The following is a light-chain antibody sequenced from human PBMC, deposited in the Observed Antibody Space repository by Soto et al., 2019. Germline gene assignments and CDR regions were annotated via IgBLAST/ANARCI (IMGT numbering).Light chain of an antibody. CDR3: CSYTRGTTWV. CDR1: GSDVGSYRL. CDR2: EVT. J-gene: IGLJ3*02. Sequence: QSALPQPASVSGSPGQSITISCTGTGSDVGSYRLVSWFQLHPGQAPKLTIYEVTKRPSGVSNRFSGSKSGNTASLTNAGLQAADEADYYCCSYTRGTTWVFGGGTKLTVL. V-gene: IGLV2-23*02.